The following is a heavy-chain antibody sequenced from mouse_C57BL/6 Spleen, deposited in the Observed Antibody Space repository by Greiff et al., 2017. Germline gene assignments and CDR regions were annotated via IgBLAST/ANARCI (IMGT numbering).Heavy chain of an antibody. D-gene: IGHD2-4*01. J-gene: IGHJ4*01. Sequence: QVHVKQPGAELVRPGSSVKLSCKASGYTFTSYWMHRVKQRPIQGLEWIGNIDPSDSETHYNQKFKDKATLTVDKSSSTAYMQLSSLTSEDSAVYYCARRGLRAMDYWGQGTSVTVSS. V-gene: IGHV1-52*01. CDR1: GYTFTSYW. CDR2: IDPSDSET. CDR3: ARRGLRAMDY.